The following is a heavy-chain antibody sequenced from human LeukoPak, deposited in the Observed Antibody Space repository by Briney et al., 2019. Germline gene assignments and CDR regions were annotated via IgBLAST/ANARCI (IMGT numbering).Heavy chain of an antibody. CDR3: ARTILSGYPDS. D-gene: IGHD3-3*01. CDR2: IYYSGSS. Sequence: SETLSLTCTVSGDSISSSDYYWGWIRQPPGKGLEWIGSIYYSGSSYYNPSLKSRVTIFVDTSKNQFSLKFHSVTAADTAVFYCARTILSGYPDSWGQGTLVIVFS. V-gene: IGHV4-39*01. CDR1: GDSISSSDYY. J-gene: IGHJ5*01.